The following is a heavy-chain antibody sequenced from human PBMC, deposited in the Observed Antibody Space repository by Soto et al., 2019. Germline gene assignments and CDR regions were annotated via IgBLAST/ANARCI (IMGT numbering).Heavy chain of an antibody. CDR1: GGSISSSSYY. Sequence: PSETLSLTCTVSGGSISSSSYYWGWIRQPPGKGLEWIGSIYYSGSTYYNPSLKSRVTISVDTSKNQFSLKLSSVTAADTAVYYCASKQWLGNDWFDPWGQGTLVTVSS. J-gene: IGHJ5*02. CDR2: IYYSGST. V-gene: IGHV4-39*01. D-gene: IGHD6-19*01. CDR3: ASKQWLGNDWFDP.